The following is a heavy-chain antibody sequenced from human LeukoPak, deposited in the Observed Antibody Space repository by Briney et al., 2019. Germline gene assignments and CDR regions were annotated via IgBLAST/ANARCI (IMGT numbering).Heavy chain of an antibody. V-gene: IGHV5-51*01. CDR2: IYPGDSDT. D-gene: IGHD1-26*01. CDR3: ARSGSYPTKIPFDY. J-gene: IGHJ4*02. CDR1: GYSFTSYW. Sequence: GASLKISCKGSGYSFTSYWIGWVRQMPGKGLEWMGIIYPGDSDTIYSPSFQGQVTISPDKSISTAYLQWSSLKASDTAIYYCARSGSYPTKIPFDYWGQGTLVTVSS.